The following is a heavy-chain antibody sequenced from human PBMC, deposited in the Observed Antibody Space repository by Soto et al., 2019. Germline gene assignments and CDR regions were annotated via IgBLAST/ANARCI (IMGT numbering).Heavy chain of an antibody. CDR2: IYWDDDE. CDR3: ARTSVNWGSRGRIDS. V-gene: IGHV2-5*02. Sequence: QITLKESGPTLVSPTQTLTLTCTFSGFSLSAHGVGVGWIRQPPGKALEWLAFIYWDDDERYSPSLKSRLTITKDTSKNQVVLTMANMDPVDTATYYCARTSVNWGSRGRIDSWGQGTLVTVSS. CDR1: GFSLSAHGVG. D-gene: IGHD7-27*01. J-gene: IGHJ4*02.